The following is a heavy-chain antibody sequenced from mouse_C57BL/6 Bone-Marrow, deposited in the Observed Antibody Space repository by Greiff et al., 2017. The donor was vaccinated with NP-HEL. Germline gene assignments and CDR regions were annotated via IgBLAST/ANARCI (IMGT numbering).Heavy chain of an antibody. CDR1: GYTFTDYE. Sequence: VKLVESGAELVRPGASVTLSCKASGYTFTDYEMHWVKQTPVHGLEWIGAIDPETGGTAYNQKFKGKAILTADKSSSTAYMELRSLTSEDSAVYYCTREEYAWFAYWGQGTLVTVSA. CDR3: TREEYAWFAY. V-gene: IGHV1-15*01. D-gene: IGHD2-10*02. J-gene: IGHJ3*01. CDR2: IDPETGGT.